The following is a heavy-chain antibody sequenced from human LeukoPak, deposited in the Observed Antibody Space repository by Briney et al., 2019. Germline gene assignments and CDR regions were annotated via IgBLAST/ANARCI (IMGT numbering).Heavy chain of an antibody. D-gene: IGHD3-10*01. CDR2: IYYSGST. Sequence: PPETLSLTCTVSGGSISAYTWSWIRQPPGKGLEWIGFIYYSGSTNYNPSLQNRITISMDTSKKWFSLNLTSVTAADTAVYYCARSLYYYGSDSFDIWGQGTMVTVSS. J-gene: IGHJ3*02. V-gene: IGHV4-59*01. CDR3: ARSLYYYGSDSFDI. CDR1: GGSISAYT.